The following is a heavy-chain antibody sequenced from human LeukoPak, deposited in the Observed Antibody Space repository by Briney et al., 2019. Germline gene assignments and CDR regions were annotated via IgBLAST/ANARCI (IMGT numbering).Heavy chain of an antibody. CDR2: IYYIGFTSYT. CDR3: ARGARSFDY. Sequence: SQTLSLTCTVSVASISTYYWSCIRQPPGKGVEWIGYIYYIGFTSYTNYNPSLKSRVTMSVDTSKNQFSLKLSSLTAADTAVYYCARGARSFDYWGQGTLITVSS. J-gene: IGHJ4*02. CDR1: VASISTYY. V-gene: IGHV4-59*08.